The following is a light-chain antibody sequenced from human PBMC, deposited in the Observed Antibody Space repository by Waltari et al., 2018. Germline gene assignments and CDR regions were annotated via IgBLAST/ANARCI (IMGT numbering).Light chain of an antibody. CDR3: CSYTTIGPVL. CDR2: EVT. J-gene: IGLJ2*01. CDR1: SSDVGANNF. V-gene: IGLV2-23*02. Sequence: QSALTQPASVSGSPGQSIAISCIGTSSDVGANNFLSWYQQHPGRAPKLMIHEVTKRPSGVSTRFSGSTSGNTASLTISGLQAEDEADYYCCSYTTIGPVLIGGGTKVTVL.